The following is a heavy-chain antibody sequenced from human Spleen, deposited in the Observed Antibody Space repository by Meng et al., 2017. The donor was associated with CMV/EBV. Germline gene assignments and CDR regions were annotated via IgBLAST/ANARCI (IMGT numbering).Heavy chain of an antibody. V-gene: IGHV3-30*18. D-gene: IGHD6-13*01. CDR2: ISYDGENQ. Sequence: GGSLRLSCAASGFIFSTCAMHWVRQAPGKGLEWVALISYDGENQYHASSVKGRFTISRDNSKNTLYLQMNSLRAEDTAVYYCAKIKIAPIEGNYFDYWGQGTLVTVSS. CDR3: AKIKIAPIEGNYFDY. CDR1: GFIFSTCA. J-gene: IGHJ4*02.